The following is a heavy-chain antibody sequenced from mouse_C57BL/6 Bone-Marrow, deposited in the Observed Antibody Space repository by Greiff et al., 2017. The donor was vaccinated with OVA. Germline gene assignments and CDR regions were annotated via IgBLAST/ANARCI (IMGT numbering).Heavy chain of an antibody. V-gene: IGHV1-50*01. CDR3: AREHSEGFAY. CDR1: GYTFTSYW. CDR2: IDPSDSYT. J-gene: IGHJ3*01. Sequence: QVQLQQSGAELVKPGASVKLSCKASGYTFTSYWMQWVKQRPGQGLEWIGEIDPSDSYTNYTQKFKGKATLTVDTSTSTAYMQLSSLTSEDSAVYYCAREHSEGFAYGGRGTLVTVSA.